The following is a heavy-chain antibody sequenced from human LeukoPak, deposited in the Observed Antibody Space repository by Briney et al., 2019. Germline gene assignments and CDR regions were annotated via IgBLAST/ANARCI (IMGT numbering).Heavy chain of an antibody. Sequence: SETLSLTCTVSGGSISSYYWSWIRQPPGKGLEWSGYIYYSGSTNYNPSLKSRVTISVDTSKNQFSLKLSSVTAADTAVYYCAREGLRSIAARRGTRDYMDVWGKGTRVIVSS. V-gene: IGHV4-59*12. J-gene: IGHJ6*03. D-gene: IGHD6-6*01. CDR3: AREGLRSIAARRGTRDYMDV. CDR1: GGSISSYY. CDR2: IYYSGST.